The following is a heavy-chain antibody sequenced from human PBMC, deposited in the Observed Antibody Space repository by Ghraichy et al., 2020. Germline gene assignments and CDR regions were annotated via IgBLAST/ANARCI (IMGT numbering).Heavy chain of an antibody. V-gene: IGHV3-23*01. D-gene: IGHD2-21*01. CDR2: ISGSGGST. Sequence: GESLNISCAASGFTFRSYAMSWVRQAPGKGLEWVSAISGSGGSTYYADSVKGRFTISRDNSKNTLYLQVNSLRAEDTAVYYCAKELAYCGGECYSAYFDYWGQGTLVTVSS. CDR3: AKELAYCGGECYSAYFDY. J-gene: IGHJ4*02. CDR1: GFTFRSYA.